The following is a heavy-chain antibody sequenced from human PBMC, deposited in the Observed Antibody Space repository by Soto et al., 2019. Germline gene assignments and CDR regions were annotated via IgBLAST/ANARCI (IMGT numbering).Heavy chain of an antibody. CDR3: ARGGFVVVPAASYFDY. V-gene: IGHV1-46*03. CDR2: INPSGGST. Sequence: ASVKVSCKASGYTFTSYYMHWVRQAPGQGLEWMGIINPSGGSTSYAQKFQGRVTMTRDTSTSTVYMELSSLRSEDTAVYYCARGGFVVVPAASYFDYWGQGTLVTVSS. D-gene: IGHD2-2*01. CDR1: GYTFTSYY. J-gene: IGHJ4*02.